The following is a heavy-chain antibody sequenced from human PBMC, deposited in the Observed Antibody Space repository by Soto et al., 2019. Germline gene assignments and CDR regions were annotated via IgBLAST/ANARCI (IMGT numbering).Heavy chain of an antibody. Sequence: SVKVSCKASGGTFSSDAISWVRQAPGQGLGWMGGIIPIFGTANYAQKFQGRVTITADKSTSTAYMELSSLRSEDTAVYYCAGDSGEYCSSTSCPPDVWGQGTTVTVSS. CDR1: GGTFSSDA. V-gene: IGHV1-69*06. CDR3: AGDSGEYCSSTSCPPDV. D-gene: IGHD2-2*01. CDR2: IIPIFGTA. J-gene: IGHJ6*02.